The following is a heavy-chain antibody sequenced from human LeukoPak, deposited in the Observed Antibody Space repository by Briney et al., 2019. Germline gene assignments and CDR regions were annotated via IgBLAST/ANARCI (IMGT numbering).Heavy chain of an antibody. Sequence: ASVKVSCKASGYTFTSYDINWVRQATGQGLEWMGWMNPNSGNTGYAQKFQGRVTMTRNTSISTAYMELSSLRSEDTAVYYCARSSAAGPPGGYWGQGTLVTVSS. J-gene: IGHJ4*02. CDR2: MNPNSGNT. CDR1: GYTFTSYD. D-gene: IGHD6-13*01. CDR3: ARSSAAGPPGGY. V-gene: IGHV1-8*01.